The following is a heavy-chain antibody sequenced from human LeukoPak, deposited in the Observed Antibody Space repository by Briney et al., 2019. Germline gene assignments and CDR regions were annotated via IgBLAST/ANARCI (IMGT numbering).Heavy chain of an antibody. CDR3: ARDLTGTLFDS. Sequence: GGSLRLSCAASGFTFSVYWMHWVRRVPGKGLVWVSRINTDGSDTSYGDSVKGRFTVSRDNAKSTVYLQMNSLKTEDTAVYFCARDLTGTLFDSWGQGTLVTVSS. CDR2: INTDGSDT. CDR1: GFTFSVYW. V-gene: IGHV3-74*01. D-gene: IGHD2-8*02. J-gene: IGHJ4*02.